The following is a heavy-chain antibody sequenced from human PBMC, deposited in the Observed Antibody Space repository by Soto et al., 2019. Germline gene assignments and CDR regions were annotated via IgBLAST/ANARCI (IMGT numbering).Heavy chain of an antibody. CDR3: AKATMVRGVINNYYYYYGMDV. CDR2: ISGSGGST. CDR1: GFTFSSYA. V-gene: IGHV3-23*01. Sequence: GGSLRLSCAASGFTFSSYAMSWVRQAPGKGLEWVSAISGSGGSTYYADSVKGRFTISRDNSKNTLYLQMNSLRAEDTAVYYCAKATMVRGVINNYYYYYGMDVWGQGTTVTVSS. D-gene: IGHD3-10*01. J-gene: IGHJ6*02.